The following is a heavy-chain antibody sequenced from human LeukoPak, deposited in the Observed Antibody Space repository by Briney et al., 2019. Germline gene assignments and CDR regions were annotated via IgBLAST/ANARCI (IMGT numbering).Heavy chain of an antibody. CDR1: GGSISSYY. CDR2: IYYSGST. CDR3: ARRAPYCSSSTSCYTNDYYYMDV. J-gene: IGHJ6*03. V-gene: IGHV4-59*08. D-gene: IGHD2-2*02. Sequence: SETLSLTCTVSGGSISSYYWSWIRQPPGKGLEWIGYIYYSGSTNYNPSLKSRVTISVDTSKNQFSLKLSSVTAADTAVYYCARRAPYCSSSTSCYTNDYYYMDVWGKGTTVTVSS.